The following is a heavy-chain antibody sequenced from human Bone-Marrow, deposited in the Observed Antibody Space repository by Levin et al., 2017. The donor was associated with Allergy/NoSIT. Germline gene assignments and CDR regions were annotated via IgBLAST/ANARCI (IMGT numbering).Heavy chain of an antibody. CDR2: IRSKLYGGTT. D-gene: IGHD3-9*01. J-gene: IGHJ4*02. Sequence: PGGSLRLSCTVSGFIFGDFGMSWFRQAPGKGLEWVGFIRSKLYGGTTEYAASVKGRFSISRDASNRIAYLHGNNLGTEDTAVYYCASSRYYDILTGFDYWGQGTLVTVSS. CDR1: GFIFGDFG. CDR3: ASSRYYDILTGFDY. V-gene: IGHV3-49*03.